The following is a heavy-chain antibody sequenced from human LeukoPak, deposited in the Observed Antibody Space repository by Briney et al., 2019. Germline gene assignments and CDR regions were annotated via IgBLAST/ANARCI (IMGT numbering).Heavy chain of an antibody. J-gene: IGHJ4*02. CDR3: AKDRKSGSKKVYYFDY. CDR2: IRYDGSNK. V-gene: IGHV3-30*02. D-gene: IGHD1-26*01. CDR1: GFTFSSYG. Sequence: QPGGSLRLXCAASGFTFSSYGMHWVRQAPGKGLEWVAFIRYDGSNKYYADSVKGRFTISRDNSKNTLYLQMNSLRAEDTAVYYCAKDRKSGSKKVYYFDYWGQGTLVTVSS.